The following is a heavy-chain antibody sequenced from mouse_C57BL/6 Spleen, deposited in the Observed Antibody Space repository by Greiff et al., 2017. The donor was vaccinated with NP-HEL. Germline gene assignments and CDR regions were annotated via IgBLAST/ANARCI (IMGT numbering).Heavy chain of an antibody. J-gene: IGHJ3*01. V-gene: IGHV1-5*01. CDR1: GYTFTSYW. D-gene: IGHD1-1*01. CDR2: IYPGNSDT. CDR3: TRDYGSSYMFAY. Sequence: EVQLQQSGTVLARPGASVKMSCKTSGYTFTSYWMHWVKQRPGQGLEWIGAIYPGNSDTSYNQKFKGKAKLTAVTSASTAYMGLSSLTNEDSAVYYCTRDYGSSYMFAYWGQGTLVTVSA.